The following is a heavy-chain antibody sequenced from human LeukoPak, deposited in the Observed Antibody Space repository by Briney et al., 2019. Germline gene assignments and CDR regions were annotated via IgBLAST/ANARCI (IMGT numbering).Heavy chain of an antibody. CDR2: IKQDGSEK. J-gene: IGHJ3*01. CDR3: ARRRYGEAFNV. Sequence: PGGSLRLSCAASGFPFSSYWLSWVRQAPGKGLEWVANIKQDGSEKHYADSVKGRFTISRDNAKNSLYLEMNSLTVEDTAVFYCARRRYGEAFNVWGQGTMVTVSS. CDR1: GFPFSSYW. V-gene: IGHV3-7*01. D-gene: IGHD3-9*01.